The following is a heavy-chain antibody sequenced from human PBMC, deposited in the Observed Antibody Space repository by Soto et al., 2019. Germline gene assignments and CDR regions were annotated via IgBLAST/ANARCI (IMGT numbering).Heavy chain of an antibody. V-gene: IGHV3-30*18. CDR2: ISYDGSNK. CDR3: AKDNYYDSSVYYILAASDAFHI. J-gene: IGHJ3*02. CDR1: GFTFSSYG. Sequence: GGSLRLSCAASGFTFSSYGMHWVRQAPGKGLEWVAVISYDGSNKYYADSVKGRFTISRDNSKNTLYLQMSSLRAEDTAVYYCAKDNYYDSSVYYILAASDAFHICCKGPIVSVSS. D-gene: IGHD3-22*01.